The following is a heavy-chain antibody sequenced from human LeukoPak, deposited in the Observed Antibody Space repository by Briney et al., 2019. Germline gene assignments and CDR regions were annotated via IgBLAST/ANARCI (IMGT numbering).Heavy chain of an antibody. CDR1: GYTFTSYY. D-gene: IGHD1-26*01. CDR3: ARLIGELLNNWFDP. V-gene: IGHV1-18*04. CDR2: ISAYNGNT. J-gene: IGHJ5*02. Sequence: ASVKVSCKASGYTFTSYYMHWVRQAPGQGLEWMGWISAYNGNTNYAQKLQGRVTMTTDTSTSTAYMELRSLRSDDTAVYYCARLIGELLNNWFDPWGQGTLVTVSS.